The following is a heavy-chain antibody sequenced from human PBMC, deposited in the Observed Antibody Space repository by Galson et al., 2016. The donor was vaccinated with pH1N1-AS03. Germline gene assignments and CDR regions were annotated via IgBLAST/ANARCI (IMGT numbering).Heavy chain of an antibody. CDR2: INSDGTST. CDR1: GSALTSSW. CDR3: VATRPDLDN. J-gene: IGHJ4*02. V-gene: IGHV3-74*03. Sequence: SLRLSCAASGSALTSSWNHWVRQAPGKGLVWVARINSDGTSTTYADSVKGRFTISRDSDKNTLYLQMNSLRAEDTALYYCVATRPDLDNWGRGTLVTVSS. D-gene: IGHD1-14*01.